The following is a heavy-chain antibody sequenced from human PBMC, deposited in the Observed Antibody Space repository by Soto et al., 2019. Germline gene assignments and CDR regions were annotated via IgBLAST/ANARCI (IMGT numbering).Heavy chain of an antibody. D-gene: IGHD6-13*01. V-gene: IGHV4-39*01. Sequence: SETLSLTCTVSVGTISSSSYYLGWILQPPGKGLEWIGSSYYSWSTYYTPSLKSRVTISLDTSKNPFSLKLSSVTSEDTAVSYCARQIENIAAALLDRWGKVTMITVSS. J-gene: IGHJ5*02. CDR3: ARQIENIAAALLDR. CDR1: VGTISSSSYY. CDR2: SYYSWST.